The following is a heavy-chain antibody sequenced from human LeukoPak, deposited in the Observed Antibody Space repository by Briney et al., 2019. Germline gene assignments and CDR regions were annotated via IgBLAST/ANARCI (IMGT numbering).Heavy chain of an antibody. CDR1: GFTFSVYY. D-gene: IGHD2-2*01. CDR3: ARVARCSSTSCHLYYYYYYMDV. V-gene: IGHV3-11*01. Sequence: GGSLRLSCAASGFTFSVYYMSWIRQAPGKGLEWVSYISSSGSTIYYADSVKGRFTISRDNAKNSLYLQMNSLRAEDAAVYYCARVARCSSTSCHLYYYYYYMDVWGKGTTVTVSS. CDR2: ISSSGSTI. J-gene: IGHJ6*03.